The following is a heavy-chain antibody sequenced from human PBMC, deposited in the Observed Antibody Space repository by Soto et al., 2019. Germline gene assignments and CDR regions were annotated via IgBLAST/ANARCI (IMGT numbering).Heavy chain of an antibody. Sequence: ASVKVSCKASGGTFSSYAISWVRQAPGQGLEWMGGIIPIFGTANYAQKFQGRVTITADESTSTAYMELSSRRAVDTAVYYCAKLYKNAWPIDYWGQGILVTVSS. CDR2: IIPIFGTA. CDR1: GGTFSSYA. D-gene: IGHD1-20*01. CDR3: AKLYKNAWPIDY. V-gene: IGHV1-69*13. J-gene: IGHJ4*02.